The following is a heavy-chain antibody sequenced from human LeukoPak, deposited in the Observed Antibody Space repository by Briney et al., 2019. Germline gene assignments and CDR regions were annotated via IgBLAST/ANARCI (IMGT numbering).Heavy chain of an antibody. J-gene: IGHJ5*02. CDR3: ARASSSWNAHWFDP. D-gene: IGHD6-13*01. CDR2: IYTSGST. Sequence: SETLSLTCTVSGGSISSYYWSWIRQPAGKGLEWIGRIYTSGSTNYNPSLKSRVTMSVDTSKNQFSLKLSSVTAADTAVYYCARASSSWNAHWFDPWGQGTLVTVSS. CDR1: GGSISSYY. V-gene: IGHV4-4*07.